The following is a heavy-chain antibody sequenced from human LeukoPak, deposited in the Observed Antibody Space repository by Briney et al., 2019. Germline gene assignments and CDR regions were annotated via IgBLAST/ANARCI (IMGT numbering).Heavy chain of an antibody. CDR3: ARSCRDGYRDFDY. CDR2: IYPGDSDS. Sequence: GESLKISCKGSGYSFTSYWIGWVRQMSGKGLEWMGIIYPGDSDSRYSPSFQGQVTISADRSISTAYLQWSSLKASDTAMYYCARSCRDGYRDFDYWGQGTLVTVSS. V-gene: IGHV5-51*01. J-gene: IGHJ4*02. CDR1: GYSFTSYW. D-gene: IGHD5-24*01.